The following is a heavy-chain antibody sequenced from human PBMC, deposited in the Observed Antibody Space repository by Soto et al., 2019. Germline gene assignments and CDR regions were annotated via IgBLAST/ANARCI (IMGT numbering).Heavy chain of an antibody. CDR3: ARIEDGDYYYYYYMDV. CDR2: INHSGST. Sequence: SETLSLTCAVYGGSFSGYYWSWIRQPPGKGLEWIGEINHSGSTNYNPSLKSRVTISVDTSKNQFSLKLSSVTAADTAVYYCARIEDGDYYYYYYMDVWGKGTTVTVSS. V-gene: IGHV4-34*01. J-gene: IGHJ6*03. D-gene: IGHD4-17*01. CDR1: GGSFSGYY.